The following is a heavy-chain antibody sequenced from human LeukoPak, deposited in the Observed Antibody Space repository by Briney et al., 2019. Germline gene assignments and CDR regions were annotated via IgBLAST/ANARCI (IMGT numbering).Heavy chain of an antibody. J-gene: IGHJ4*02. V-gene: IGHV3-23*01. Sequence: GGSLRLSCAVSGFAFGSEAMSWVRQSPARGLEWVASISPGGGTTYYADYVKGRFTISRDNSNNSLFVQMNSLRAEDTAVYYCAMGSSWYYYFDYWGQGTLVTVSS. D-gene: IGHD6-13*01. CDR1: GFAFGSEA. CDR3: AMGSSWYYYFDY. CDR2: ISPGGGTT.